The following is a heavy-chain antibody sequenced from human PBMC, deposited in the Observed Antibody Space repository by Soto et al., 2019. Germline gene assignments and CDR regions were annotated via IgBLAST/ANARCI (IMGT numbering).Heavy chain of an antibody. CDR2: INHSGST. Sequence: PSETLSLTCAVYGGSFSGYYWSWIRQPPGKGLEWIGEINHSGSTNYNPSLKSRVTISVDTSKNQFSLKLSSVTAADTAVYYCARVAGGELLGRLYYYYYGMDVWGQGTTVTVSS. J-gene: IGHJ6*02. CDR1: GGSFSGYY. CDR3: ARVAGGELLGRLYYYYYGMDV. D-gene: IGHD2-15*01. V-gene: IGHV4-34*01.